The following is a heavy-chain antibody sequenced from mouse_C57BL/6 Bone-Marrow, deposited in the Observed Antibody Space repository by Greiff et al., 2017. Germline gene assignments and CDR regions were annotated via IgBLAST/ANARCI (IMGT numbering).Heavy chain of an antibody. J-gene: IGHJ2*01. CDR2: INPYNGDT. V-gene: IGHV1-20*01. Sequence: VQLQQSGPELVKPGDSVKISCKASGYSFTGYFMNWVMQSHGKSLEWIGRINPYNGDTFYNQKFKGKATLTVDKSSSTAHMALRSLTSEDSAVYYCARSGLRDSPVEDYWGQGTTLTVSS. CDR3: ARSGLRDSPVEDY. D-gene: IGHD1-1*01. CDR1: GYSFTGYF.